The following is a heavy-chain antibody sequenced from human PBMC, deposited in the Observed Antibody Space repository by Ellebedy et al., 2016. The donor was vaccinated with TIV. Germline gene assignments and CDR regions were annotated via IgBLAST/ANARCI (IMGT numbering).Heavy chain of an antibody. CDR3: ARDLEVQVATKLYGMDV. Sequence: SQTLSLTSAITVDTVSSNSAAWNWIRQSPLRGLEWLGKTYYRSKWYTDYAVSVKSRITNTPDTSKNQFSLQLDSVTTEDTAVYYCARDLEVQVATKLYGMDVWGQGTTVTVSS. V-gene: IGHV6-1*01. J-gene: IGHJ6*02. CDR2: TYYRSKWYT. D-gene: IGHD5-12*01. CDR1: VDTVSSNSAA.